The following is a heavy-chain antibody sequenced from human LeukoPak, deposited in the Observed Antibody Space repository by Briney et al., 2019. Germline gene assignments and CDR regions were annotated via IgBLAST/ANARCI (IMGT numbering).Heavy chain of an antibody. V-gene: IGHV1-2*02. D-gene: IGHD1-1*01. J-gene: IGHJ3*01. CDR3: ARDPPGTTAFDL. CDR1: GYIFTDYY. Sequence: ASVRVSCKASGYIFTDYYMHWVRQAPGQGLEWMGWINPKSDGTKYAQNFQGRVTMTWDTSISTAYMEVSRLTSDDTAMFYCARDPPGTTAFDLWGQGTMVTVSS. CDR2: INPKSDGT.